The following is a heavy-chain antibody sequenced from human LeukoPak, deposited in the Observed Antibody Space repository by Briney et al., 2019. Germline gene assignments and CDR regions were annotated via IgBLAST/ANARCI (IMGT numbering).Heavy chain of an antibody. CDR2: IYYSGST. Sequence: SETLSLTCTVSGGSISSSSYYWGWIRQPPGKGLEWIGSIYYSGSTYYNPSLKSRVTISVDTSKNQFSLKLSSVTAADTAVYYCASCSSWPTRDAFDIWGQGTMVTVSS. D-gene: IGHD6-13*01. CDR1: GGSISSSSYY. V-gene: IGHV4-39*07. CDR3: ASCSSWPTRDAFDI. J-gene: IGHJ3*02.